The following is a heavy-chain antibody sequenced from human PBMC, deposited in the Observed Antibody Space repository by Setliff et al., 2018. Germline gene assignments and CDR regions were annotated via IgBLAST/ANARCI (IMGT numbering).Heavy chain of an antibody. CDR2: IIPIFGTA. CDR3: ARADYIRYFYMDA. J-gene: IGHJ6*03. D-gene: IGHD4-4*01. Sequence: SVKVSCKASGGTFSNYDISWVRQAPGQGLEWMGGIIPIFGTANYAQKFQGRLTITTVGSTSTAYMELSSLRSEDTAVYYCARADYIRYFYMDAWGKGTTVTVSS. CDR1: GGTFSNYD. V-gene: IGHV1-69*05.